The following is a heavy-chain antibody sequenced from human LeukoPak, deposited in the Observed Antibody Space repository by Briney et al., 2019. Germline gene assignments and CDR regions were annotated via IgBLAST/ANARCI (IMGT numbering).Heavy chain of an antibody. Sequence: SGPTLVKPTQTLTLTCTFSGFSLSTSGVGVGWIRQPPGKTLESLALIYWDDDKRYSPSLKSRLTITKDTSKNQVVLTMTNMDPVDTATYYCAHRGYSPNGNWFDPWGQGTLVTVSS. D-gene: IGHD5-18*01. CDR3: AHRGYSPNGNWFDP. CDR1: GFSLSTSGVG. V-gene: IGHV2-5*02. CDR2: IYWDDDK. J-gene: IGHJ5*02.